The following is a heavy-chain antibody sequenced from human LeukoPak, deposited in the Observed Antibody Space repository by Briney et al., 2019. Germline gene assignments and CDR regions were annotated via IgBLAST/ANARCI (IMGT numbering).Heavy chain of an antibody. CDR1: GFTFSSYA. CDR2: ISGSGGST. J-gene: IGHJ4*02. D-gene: IGHD3-3*01. V-gene: IGHV3-23*01. Sequence: GGSLRLSCAASGFTFSSYAMSWVRQAPGKGLEWVSAISGSGGSTYYADSVKGRFTISRDNSKNTLYLQMNSLRAEDTAVYYCAKKGTRFLEWSYFDYWGQGTLVTVSS. CDR3: AKKGTRFLEWSYFDY.